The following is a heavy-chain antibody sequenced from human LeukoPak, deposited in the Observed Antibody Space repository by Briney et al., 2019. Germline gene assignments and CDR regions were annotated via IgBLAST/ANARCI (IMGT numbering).Heavy chain of an antibody. Sequence: GGSLRLSCAASGFTFSSYWMNWVRQAPGKGLVWVSRIASDGSSTTYADSVEGRFTIFRDNSKNTVYLQMNSLRVEDTAVYYCAKSLYGGCDYWGQGTVVTVSS. V-gene: IGHV3-74*01. CDR1: GFTFSSYW. CDR3: AKSLYGGCDY. CDR2: IASDGSST. J-gene: IGHJ4*02. D-gene: IGHD3-16*02.